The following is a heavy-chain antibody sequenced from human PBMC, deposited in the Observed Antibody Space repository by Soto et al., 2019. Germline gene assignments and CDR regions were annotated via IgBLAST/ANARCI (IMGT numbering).Heavy chain of an antibody. V-gene: IGHV3-23*01. CDR3: VKVDRIMGRRYFDL. D-gene: IGHD3-16*01. CDR1: GFPFSSYA. Sequence: EEQLLESGGGLIQPGGSLRLACAASGFPFSSYAMTWVRQAPGKGLEWVSSISFSDGGTYYADSVKGRLTISRDNSKNTLFLQRTSLRVEDTVVYSCVKVDRIMGRRYFDLWGRGTVVTVPS. CDR2: ISFSDGGT. J-gene: IGHJ2*01.